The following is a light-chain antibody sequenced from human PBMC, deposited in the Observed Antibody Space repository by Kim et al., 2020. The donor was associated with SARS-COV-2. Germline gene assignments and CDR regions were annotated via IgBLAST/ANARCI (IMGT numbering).Light chain of an antibody. CDR2: LNSDGSH. V-gene: IGLV4-69*01. CDR1: RGPSSYA. J-gene: IGLJ2*01. CDR3: QTWGTGIVV. Sequence: SVKLTCTLSRGPSSYAITWHQQQPEKGPRYLMKLNSDGSHSKGDGIPDRFSGSSSGAERYLTISSLQSEDEADYYCQTWGTGIVVFGGGTKLTVL.